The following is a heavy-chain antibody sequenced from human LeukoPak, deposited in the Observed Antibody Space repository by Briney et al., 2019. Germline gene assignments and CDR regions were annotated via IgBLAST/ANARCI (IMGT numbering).Heavy chain of an antibody. J-gene: IGHJ4*02. CDR1: GFSFSTYT. CDR3: RNRSVLSGGKYYFDY. V-gene: IGHV3-30-3*01. Sequence: GGSLRLSCAASGFSFSTYTMPWVRQAPGKGLEWVALISYDGSHIYYADSVRGRFTISRDISKSALYLQMNSLRAEDTAVYYCRNRSVLSGGKYYFDYWGQGTLVTVSS. CDR2: ISYDGSHI. D-gene: IGHD2-15*01.